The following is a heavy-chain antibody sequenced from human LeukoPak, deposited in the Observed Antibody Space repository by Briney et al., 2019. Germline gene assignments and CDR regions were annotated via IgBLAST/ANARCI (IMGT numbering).Heavy chain of an antibody. V-gene: IGHV4-39*07. CDR1: GGSISRRNYY. CDR3: AAGSSGTFFDY. CDR2: IYYSGST. Sequence: SETLSLTCTVSGGSISRRNYYWGWIRQPPGKGLEWIGSIYYSGSTYYNPSLKSRVTISVDTSKNQFSLKLSSVTAADTAVYYCAAGSSGTFFDYWGQGTLVTVSS. D-gene: IGHD6-13*01. J-gene: IGHJ4*02.